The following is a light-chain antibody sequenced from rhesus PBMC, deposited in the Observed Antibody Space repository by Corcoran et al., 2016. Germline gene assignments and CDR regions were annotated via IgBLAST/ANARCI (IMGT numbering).Light chain of an antibody. V-gene: IGKV1-22*01. CDR2: KAS. Sequence: DIQMTQSPSSLSASVGDTVTITCRASQSISNWLDWYKQKPGKAPNLLIYKASSLQSGVPSRFRGSGAGTDFTLTISSLQPEDFAAYYCLQYSSSPYSFGQGTKVEI. CDR1: QSISNW. CDR3: LQYSSSPYS. J-gene: IGKJ2*01.